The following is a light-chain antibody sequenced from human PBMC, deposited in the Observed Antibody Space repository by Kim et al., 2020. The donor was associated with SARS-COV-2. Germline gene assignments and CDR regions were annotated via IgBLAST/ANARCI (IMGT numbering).Light chain of an antibody. CDR3: QRYDNLPRYS. CDR1: QDITNY. Sequence: IQMTQSPSSLSASVGDRVTITCQASQDITNYLNWYQQKPGKAPRLLIYDASNLETGVPSRFSGSGAGTDFTFTISGVQTEDIATYYSQRYDNLPRYSFGQGPKLEI. CDR2: DAS. V-gene: IGKV1-33*01. J-gene: IGKJ2*03.